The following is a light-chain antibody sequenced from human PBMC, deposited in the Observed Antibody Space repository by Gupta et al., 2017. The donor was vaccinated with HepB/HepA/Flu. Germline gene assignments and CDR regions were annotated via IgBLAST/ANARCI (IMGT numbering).Light chain of an antibody. CDR3: QAWDSSTPWV. J-gene: IGLJ3*02. CDR2: QDT. Sequence: SYDLMQRPSVSVSPGQTASITCSGHKLGDKYACWYQQQPGQSPVLVIYQDTKRPSRIPERFSGSNSGNTDTLTISGTQARDEADYYCQAWDSSTPWVFGGGNKLTVL. V-gene: IGLV3-1*01. CDR1: KLGDKY.